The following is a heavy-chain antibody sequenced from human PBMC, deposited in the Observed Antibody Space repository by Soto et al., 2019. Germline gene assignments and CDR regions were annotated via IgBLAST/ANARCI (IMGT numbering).Heavy chain of an antibody. V-gene: IGHV3-23*01. J-gene: IGHJ4*02. Sequence: EVQLLDSGGDVVQPGGSLRLSCAASGFTFSNYVMSWVRQAPGKGLEWVSAISGSGGSTYSADSVKGRFTVSRDNSKNTLYLQMDSLRAEDTAVYYCAKGNNLEWFLSPIAYWGQGTLVTVSS. CDR1: GFTFSNYV. D-gene: IGHD3-3*01. CDR3: AKGNNLEWFLSPIAY. CDR2: ISGSGGST.